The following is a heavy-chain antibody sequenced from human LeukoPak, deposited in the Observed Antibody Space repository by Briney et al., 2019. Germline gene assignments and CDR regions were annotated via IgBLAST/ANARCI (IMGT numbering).Heavy chain of an antibody. CDR1: GFTFSSPA. Sequence: GGSLRLSCAASGFTFSSPAMSWVRQAPGKGLEWVSAISNNGGYTYYADSVQGRFTISRDNSKSTLCLQMNSLKAEDTAVYYCAKQLGYCSDGSCYFPYWGQGTLVTVSS. J-gene: IGHJ4*02. V-gene: IGHV3-23*01. D-gene: IGHD2-15*01. CDR3: AKQLGYCSDGSCYFPY. CDR2: ISNNGGYT.